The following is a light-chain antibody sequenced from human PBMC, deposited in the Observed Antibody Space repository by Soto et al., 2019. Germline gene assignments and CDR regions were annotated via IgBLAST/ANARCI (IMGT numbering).Light chain of an antibody. V-gene: IGLV6-57*03. Sequence: NFMLTQPHSVSESPGKTVTISCTRSSGSIASNYVQWYQQRPGSAPTTVIYEDNQRPSGVPDRFSGSIDSSSNSASLTISGLKTEDEADYYCQSYDSSSHGVFGGGTQLTVL. CDR1: SGSIASNY. CDR2: EDN. J-gene: IGLJ7*01. CDR3: QSYDSSSHGV.